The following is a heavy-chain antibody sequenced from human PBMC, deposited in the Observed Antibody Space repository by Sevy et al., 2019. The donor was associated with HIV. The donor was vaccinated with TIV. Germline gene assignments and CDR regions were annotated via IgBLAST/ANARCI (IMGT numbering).Heavy chain of an antibody. D-gene: IGHD6-13*01. J-gene: IGHJ1*01. CDR2: ISNSGSII. Sequence: GGSLRLSCTVSEFTFGHYTMNWVRQAPGKGLEWVSHISNSGSIIYYEDSVKGRFTISRDNAKNSLYLQMNSLRAEDTAVYYCAREDGSRQYFQYWGQGTLVTVSS. CDR3: AREDGSRQYFQY. V-gene: IGHV3-48*03. CDR1: EFTFGHYT.